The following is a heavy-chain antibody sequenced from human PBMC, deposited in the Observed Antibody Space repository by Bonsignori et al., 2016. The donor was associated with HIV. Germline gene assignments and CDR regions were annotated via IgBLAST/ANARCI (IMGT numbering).Heavy chain of an antibody. V-gene: IGHV3-15*01. CDR3: HSGITPKAFDI. Sequence: GESLKISCAASGFTFSNAWMSWVRQAPGKGLEWVGRIKSKTDGGTTDYAAPVKGRFTISRDDSKNTLYLQMNSLKTEDTAVYYCHSGITPKAFDIWGQGTMVTVSS. D-gene: IGHD3-10*01. CDR2: IKSKTDGGTT. CDR1: GFTFSNAW. J-gene: IGHJ3*02.